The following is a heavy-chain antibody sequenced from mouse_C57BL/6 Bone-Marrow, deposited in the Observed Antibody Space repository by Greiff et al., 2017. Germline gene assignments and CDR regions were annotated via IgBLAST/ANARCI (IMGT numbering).Heavy chain of an antibody. D-gene: IGHD4-1*01. J-gene: IGHJ4*01. CDR3: ARKLGRDAMDY. CDR2: IHPNSGST. CDR1: GYTFTSYW. Sequence: QVQLQQPGAELVKPGASVKLSCKASGYTFTSYWMHWVKQRPGQGLEWIGMIHPNSGSTNYNEKFKSKATLTVDKSSSTAYMQLSSLTSEDSAVXYCARKLGRDAMDYWGQGTSVTVSS. V-gene: IGHV1-64*01.